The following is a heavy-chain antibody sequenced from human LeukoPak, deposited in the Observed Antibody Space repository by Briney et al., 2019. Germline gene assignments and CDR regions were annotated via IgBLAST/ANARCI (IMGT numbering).Heavy chain of an antibody. CDR1: GYTFTSYG. Sequence: SVKVSCKASGYTFTSYGISWVRQAPGQGLEWMGWISAYNGNTNYAQKLQGRVTMTTDTSTSTAYMELRSLRSDDTAVYYCAREVYYDSSGYFGPMATSLDYWGQGTLVTVSS. J-gene: IGHJ4*02. V-gene: IGHV1-18*01. CDR2: ISAYNGNT. D-gene: IGHD3-22*01. CDR3: AREVYYDSSGYFGPMATSLDY.